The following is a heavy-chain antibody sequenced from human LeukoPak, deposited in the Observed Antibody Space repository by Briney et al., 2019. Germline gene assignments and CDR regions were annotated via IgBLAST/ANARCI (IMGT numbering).Heavy chain of an antibody. CDR3: ARIIAVAGAFDY. V-gene: IGHV3-30*02. CDR2: IRYDGSNK. Sequence: GGSLRLSCTVSGFTVSSNSMSWVRQAPGKGLEWVAFIRYDGSNKYYADSVKGRFTISRDNSKNTLYLQMNSLRAEDTAVYYCARIIAVAGAFDYWGQGTLVTVSS. CDR1: GFTVSSNS. D-gene: IGHD6-19*01. J-gene: IGHJ4*02.